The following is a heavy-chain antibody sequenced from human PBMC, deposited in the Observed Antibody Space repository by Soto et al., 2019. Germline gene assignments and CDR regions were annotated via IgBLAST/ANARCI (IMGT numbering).Heavy chain of an antibody. CDR3: AKSDTALSYGFDP. Sequence: PGGSLRLSCTASGFTFNDYSMSWIRQAPGKGLEWLSYITSSGSATYYADSVKGRFTISRDNAKNSLFLQVNSLRPEDTAVYYCAKSDTALSYGFDPWGQGTLVTVSS. J-gene: IGHJ5*02. CDR2: ITSSGSAT. D-gene: IGHD5-18*01. V-gene: IGHV3-11*01. CDR1: GFTFNDYS.